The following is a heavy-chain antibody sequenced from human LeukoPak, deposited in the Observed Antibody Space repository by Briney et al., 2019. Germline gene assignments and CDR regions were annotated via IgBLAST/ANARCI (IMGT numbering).Heavy chain of an antibody. CDR2: INHSGST. V-gene: IGHV4-34*01. Sequence: SATLSLTCAVGGGSFSGYYWSWIRPPPGKGLEWIGEINHSGSTNHNPSLKSRVTISVDTSKNQFSLKLSSVTAADTAVYYCARGRSYYDSSGYVSWGQGTLVTVSS. D-gene: IGHD3-22*01. J-gene: IGHJ5*02. CDR1: GGSFSGYY. CDR3: ARGRSYYDSSGYVS.